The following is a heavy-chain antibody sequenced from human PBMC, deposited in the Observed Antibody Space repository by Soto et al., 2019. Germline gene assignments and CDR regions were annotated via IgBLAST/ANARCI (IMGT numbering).Heavy chain of an antibody. CDR3: ARPAVRWFGELSGGSSAFDI. CDR2: ICYSGST. CDR1: GGSISSSSYY. D-gene: IGHD3-10*01. V-gene: IGHV4-39*01. J-gene: IGHJ3*02. Sequence: KPSETLSLTCTVSGGSISSSSYYWGWIRQPPGKGLEWIGSICYSGSTYYNPSLKSRVTISVDTSKNQFSLKLSSVTAADTAVYYCARPAVRWFGELSGGSSAFDIWGQGTMVTVSS.